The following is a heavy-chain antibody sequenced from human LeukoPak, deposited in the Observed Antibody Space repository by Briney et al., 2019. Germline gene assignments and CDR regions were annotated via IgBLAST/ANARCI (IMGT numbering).Heavy chain of an antibody. V-gene: IGHV4-38-2*01. CDR2: IFHDGST. CDR3: ARRVCSGGSCPFDY. D-gene: IGHD2-15*01. CDR1: GYSISSGYY. Sequence: SETLSLTCAVSGYSISSGYYWGWIRQPPGKGLEWIGCIFHDGSTYYNPSLKSRVTISVDTSKNQFSLKLSSVTAADTAVYYCARRVCSGGSCPFDYWGQGTLVTVSS. J-gene: IGHJ4*02.